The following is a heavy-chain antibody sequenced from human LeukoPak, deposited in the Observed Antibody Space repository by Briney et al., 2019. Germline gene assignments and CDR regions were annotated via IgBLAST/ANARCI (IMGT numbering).Heavy chain of an antibody. J-gene: IGHJ6*03. V-gene: IGHV3-30*02. CDR1: GFTFSSYG. Sequence: HPGGSLRLSCAASGFTFSSYGMHWVRQAPGKGLEWVAFIRYDGSNKYYADSVKGRFTISRDNSKNTLYLQVNSLRAEDTAVYYCAKASGSYYYYMDVWGKGTTVTVSS. CDR3: AKASGSYYYYMDV. CDR2: IRYDGSNK. D-gene: IGHD1-26*01.